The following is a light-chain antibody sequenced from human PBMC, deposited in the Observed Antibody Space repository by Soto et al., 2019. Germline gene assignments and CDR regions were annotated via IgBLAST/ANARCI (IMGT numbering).Light chain of an antibody. Sequence: DIQMTQSPSTVSASVGDRVTITCRASQNIYKFLAWYQQKPGKAPDLLIYKASTLESGVPSRFNGSGSGTEFSLQITSLQSEDFVTYYCQQYHSDSPWTFGPGTKVDIK. V-gene: IGKV1-5*03. CDR2: KAS. CDR1: QNIYKF. CDR3: QQYHSDSPWT. J-gene: IGKJ1*01.